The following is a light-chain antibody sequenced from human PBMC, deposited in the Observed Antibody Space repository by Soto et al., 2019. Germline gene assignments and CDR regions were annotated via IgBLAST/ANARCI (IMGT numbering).Light chain of an antibody. Sequence: EIVLTQSPGTLSVSPGERATLSCRASQTISSNYLAWYQQKPGQAPSLLIYGTSSRATGIPDRFSGSGSGTDFTLTISILEPEDSAFYYCQQDVSWTFGPGTKVEIK. CDR2: GTS. CDR3: QQDVSWT. CDR1: QTISSNY. J-gene: IGKJ1*01. V-gene: IGKV3-20*01.